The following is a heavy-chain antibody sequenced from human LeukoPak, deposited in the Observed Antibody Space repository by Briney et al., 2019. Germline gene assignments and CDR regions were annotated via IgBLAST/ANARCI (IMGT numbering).Heavy chain of an antibody. J-gene: IGHJ4*02. CDR3: ARGYRYCSSTSCYTREFDY. CDR1: GGSISSSSYY. Sequence: PSETLSLTCTVSGGSISSSSYYWGWIRQPPGKGLEWIGEINHSGSTSYNPSLKSRVTISVDTSKNQFSLKLSSVTAADTAVYYCARGYRYCSSTSCYTREFDYWGQGTLVTVSS. D-gene: IGHD2-2*02. CDR2: INHSGST. V-gene: IGHV4-39*07.